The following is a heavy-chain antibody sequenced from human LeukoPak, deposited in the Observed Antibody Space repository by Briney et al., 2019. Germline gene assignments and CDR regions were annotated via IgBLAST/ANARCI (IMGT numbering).Heavy chain of an antibody. CDR2: IRSDGTIK. Sequence: GGSLRLSCAASGFTFSTYGMHWVRQAPGKGLDWVAFIRSDGTIKYYADSVKGRFTISRDNSKNTLYLQMNSLRAEDTAVYYCAKDEIFGSSWTFDYWGQGTLVTVSS. J-gene: IGHJ4*02. V-gene: IGHV3-30*02. CDR3: AKDEIFGSSWTFDY. D-gene: IGHD3-3*01. CDR1: GFTFSTYG.